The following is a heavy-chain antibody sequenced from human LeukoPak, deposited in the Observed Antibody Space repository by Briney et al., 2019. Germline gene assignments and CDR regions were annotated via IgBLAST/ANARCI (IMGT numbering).Heavy chain of an antibody. CDR3: ASFVASSSWSFDY. CDR1: GGSISSSSYY. V-gene: IGHV4-39*01. CDR2: ISYSGST. D-gene: IGHD6-13*01. Sequence: SETLSLTCAVSGGSISSSSYYWGWIRQPPGKGLEWIGSISYSGSTYYNPSLKSRVTISVDTSKNQFSLRLSSVTAADTAVYYCASFVASSSWSFDYWGQGTLVTVSS. J-gene: IGHJ4*02.